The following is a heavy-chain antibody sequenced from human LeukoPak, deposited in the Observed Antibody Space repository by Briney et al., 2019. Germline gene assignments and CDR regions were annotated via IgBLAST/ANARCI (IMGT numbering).Heavy chain of an antibody. Sequence: SETLSLTCTVSGGSISSYYWSWLRQPPGKGLEWIGYIYYSGSTNYNPSLKSRVTISVDTSKNQFSLKLSSVTAADTAVYYCATGMYSSGWYTGRDYYGMDVWGQGTTVTVSS. CDR1: GGSISSYY. J-gene: IGHJ6*02. CDR2: IYYSGST. CDR3: ATGMYSSGWYTGRDYYGMDV. D-gene: IGHD6-19*01. V-gene: IGHV4-59*01.